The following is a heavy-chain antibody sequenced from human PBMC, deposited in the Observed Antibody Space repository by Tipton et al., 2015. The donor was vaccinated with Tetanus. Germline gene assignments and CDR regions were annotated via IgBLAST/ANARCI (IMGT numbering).Heavy chain of an antibody. Sequence: TLSLTCALSGGSISRGAYSWSWIRQPPGKGLEWIGYIYDSGTTYSNPSLKSRVTISVGGTKRQFSLNLTSVTAADTAVFYCARYNSDVDAMDVWGQGTTVSVSS. V-gene: IGHV4-30-2*01. CDR1: GGSISRGAYS. D-gene: IGHD5-24*01. CDR3: ARYNSDVDAMDV. J-gene: IGHJ6*02. CDR2: IYDSGTT.